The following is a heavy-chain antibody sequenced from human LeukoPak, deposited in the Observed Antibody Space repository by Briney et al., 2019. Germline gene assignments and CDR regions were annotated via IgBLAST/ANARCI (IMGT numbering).Heavy chain of an antibody. J-gene: IGHJ4*02. D-gene: IGHD6-6*01. Sequence: SETLSLTCTVSGGSISTYYWSWIRRPPGQGLEWIAYIHASGPTNYNPSLKSRITISVDTSKNQFSLKLSPVTAADTAVYYCARHDAGIAARPFDNWGQGTLVTVSS. CDR1: GGSISTYY. CDR3: ARHDAGIAARPFDN. V-gene: IGHV4-4*09. CDR2: IHASGPT.